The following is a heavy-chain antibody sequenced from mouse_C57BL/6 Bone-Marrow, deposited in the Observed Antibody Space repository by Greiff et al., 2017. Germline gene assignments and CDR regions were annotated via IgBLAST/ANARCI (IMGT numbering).Heavy chain of an antibody. CDR2: MHPNGGSP. CDR3: ARSYDYDDYTMDY. D-gene: IGHD2-4*01. CDR1: GYTFTNYW. J-gene: IGHJ4*01. V-gene: IGHV1-64*01. Sequence: QVHVKQPGAELVKPGASVKLSCKASGYTFTNYWMHWVKQRPGQGLEWIGMMHPNGGSPDYNEKFKSEATLSVDKSSRTAYMELSRLTSEDSAVYYCARSYDYDDYTMDYWGQGTSVTVSS.